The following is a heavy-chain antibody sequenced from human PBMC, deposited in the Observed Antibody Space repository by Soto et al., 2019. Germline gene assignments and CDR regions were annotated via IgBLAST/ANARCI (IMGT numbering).Heavy chain of an antibody. CDR1: GYTFTRYT. Sequence: GASVKVSCKASGYTFTRYTMNWVRQAPGQRLEWMGWINPDNGNTKSSQKFQDIVIITRDTSASTAYMDLSSLRSEDPAVYYCARGVATGQLDPWGQGTLVTVSS. D-gene: IGHD2-2*01. CDR3: ARGVATGQLDP. CDR2: INPDNGNT. V-gene: IGHV1-3*01. J-gene: IGHJ5*02.